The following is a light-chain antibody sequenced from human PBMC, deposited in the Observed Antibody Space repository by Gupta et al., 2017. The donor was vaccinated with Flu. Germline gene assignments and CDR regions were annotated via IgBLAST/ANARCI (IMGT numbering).Light chain of an antibody. V-gene: IGKV3-11*01. Sequence: EIVLTQSPATLSLSPGERAPLSCRASQSVSSYLAWYQQEPGQAPRLLIYDASNRATGIPARFSGSGSGTDFTLTISSLEPEDFAVYYCQQRSNWPITFGQGTRLEIK. J-gene: IGKJ5*01. CDR3: QQRSNWPIT. CDR2: DAS. CDR1: QSVSSY.